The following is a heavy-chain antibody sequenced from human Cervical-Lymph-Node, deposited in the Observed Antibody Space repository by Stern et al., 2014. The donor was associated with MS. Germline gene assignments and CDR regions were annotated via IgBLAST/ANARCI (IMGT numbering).Heavy chain of an antibody. Sequence: VHLVESGAEVKKPGASVKVSCTASGYTFTSHDVHWVRQATGQGLEWLGWMKTNTGATGYAQKFQGRVTMTRDTSTNTAYMDLSSLTSEDTAVYYCAREQWSTGTHFDSWGQGTLVTVSS. CDR1: GYTFTSHD. CDR2: MKTNTGAT. CDR3: AREQWSTGTHFDS. J-gene: IGHJ4*02. V-gene: IGHV1-8*02. D-gene: IGHD2-8*01.